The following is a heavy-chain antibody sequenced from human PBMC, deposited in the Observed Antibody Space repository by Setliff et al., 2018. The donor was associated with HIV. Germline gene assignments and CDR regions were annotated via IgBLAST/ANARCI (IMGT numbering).Heavy chain of an antibody. J-gene: IGHJ4*02. Sequence: GASVKVSCKASGYTFTGYYMHWVRQAPGQGLEWMGLNNPNSGGTNYAQMFQRRVTMTRNTSITTAYMEVSRLTSDDTAVYYCARGRYSGSDFLFDSWGQGTQVTVSS. D-gene: IGHD1-26*01. CDR2: NNPNSGGT. CDR1: GYTFTGYY. CDR3: ARGRYSGSDFLFDS. V-gene: IGHV1-2*02.